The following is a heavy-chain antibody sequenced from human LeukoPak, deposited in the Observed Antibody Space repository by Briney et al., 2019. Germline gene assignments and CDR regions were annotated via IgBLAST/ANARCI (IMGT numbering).Heavy chain of an antibody. J-gene: IGHJ4*02. V-gene: IGHV1-69*05. Sequence: ASVKVSCKASGGTFSSYAISWVRQAPGQGLEWVGGIIPIFGTANYAQKFQGRVTITTDESTSTAYMELSSLRSEDTAMYYCATRRGMTGTTSDYWGQGTLVTVSS. D-gene: IGHD1-7*01. CDR1: GGTFSSYA. CDR2: IIPIFGTA. CDR3: ATRRGMTGTTSDY.